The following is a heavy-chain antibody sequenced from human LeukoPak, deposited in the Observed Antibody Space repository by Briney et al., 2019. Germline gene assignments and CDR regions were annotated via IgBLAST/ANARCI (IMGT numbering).Heavy chain of an antibody. Sequence: ASVKVFCKASGYTFTSYGISWVRQAPGQGLEWMGWISAYNGNTNYAQKLQGRVTMTTDTSTSTAYMELRSLRSDDTAVYYCARLGSGGGRGLSTMVRGPMDVWGQGTTVTVSS. CDR3: ARLGSGGGRGLSTMVRGPMDV. CDR2: ISAYNGNT. D-gene: IGHD3-10*01. V-gene: IGHV1-18*01. J-gene: IGHJ6*02. CDR1: GYTFTSYG.